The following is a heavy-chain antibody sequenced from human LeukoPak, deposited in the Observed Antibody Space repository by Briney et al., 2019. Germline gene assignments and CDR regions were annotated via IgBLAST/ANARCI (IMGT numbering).Heavy chain of an antibody. CDR3: ARRRYYYDSSGSREPDWYFDL. V-gene: IGHV3-53*01. J-gene: IGHJ2*01. Sequence: GGSLRLSCAASGFTVSSNYMSWVRQAPGKGLEWVSVIYSGGSTYYADSVKGRFTISRDNSKNTLYLQMNSLRAEDTAVYYCARRRYYYDSSGSREPDWYFDLWGRGTLVTVSS. CDR1: GFTVSSNY. CDR2: IYSGGST. D-gene: IGHD3-22*01.